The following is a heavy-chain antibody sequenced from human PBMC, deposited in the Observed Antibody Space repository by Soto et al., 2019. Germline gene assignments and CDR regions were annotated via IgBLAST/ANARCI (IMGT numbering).Heavy chain of an antibody. CDR1: GFTFSSYG. V-gene: IGHV3-30*18. J-gene: IGHJ4*02. CDR2: ISYDGSNK. D-gene: IGHD4-17*01. CDR3: AKDVMGATVDLFDY. Sequence: GGSLRLSCAASGFTFSSYGMHWVRQAPGKGLEWVAVISYDGSNKYYADSVKGRFTISRDNSKNTLYLQMNSLRAEDTAVYYCAKDVMGATVDLFDYWGQGTLVTVSS.